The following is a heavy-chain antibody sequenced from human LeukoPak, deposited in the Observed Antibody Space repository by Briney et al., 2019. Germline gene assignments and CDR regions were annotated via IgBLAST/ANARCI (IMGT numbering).Heavy chain of an antibody. J-gene: IGHJ4*02. CDR1: GFPFNIYD. D-gene: IGHD2-2*01. CDR2: IWYDGSNK. Sequence: GSTLRLSYAASGFPFNIYDKHEARQAPGKGLEWVTDIWYDGSNKYYADSAKGRFTNSRDNSKNRLQLQMNSLRAEDTAVYYCARDRKDWCSSTSCLGAFDYWGQGTLVTVSS. CDR3: ARDRKDWCSSTSCLGAFDY. V-gene: IGHV3-33*01.